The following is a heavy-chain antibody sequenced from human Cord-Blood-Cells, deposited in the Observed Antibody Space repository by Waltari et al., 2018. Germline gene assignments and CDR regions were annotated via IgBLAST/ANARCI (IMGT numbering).Heavy chain of an antibody. V-gene: IGHV5-51*01. CDR1: GYSFTSYW. Sequence: EVQLVQSGAAVKKPGESLKIACQGAGYSFTSYWIAWVRHMPGKGLEWMGIIYPGDSETRYSPSFQGQVTISADKSTSTAYLQWSSLKASDTAMYYCARQPNWGMAPLPNYYYYYGMDVWGQGTTVTVSS. CDR3: ARQPNWGMAPLPNYYYYYGMDV. J-gene: IGHJ6*02. D-gene: IGHD7-27*01. CDR2: IYPGDSET.